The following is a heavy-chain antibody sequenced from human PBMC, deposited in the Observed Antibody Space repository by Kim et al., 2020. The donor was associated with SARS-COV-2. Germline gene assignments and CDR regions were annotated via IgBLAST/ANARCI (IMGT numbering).Heavy chain of an antibody. CDR3: ARHGTPTYYDILTGYYNWYYFDY. CDR1: GGSFSGYY. V-gene: IGHV4-34*01. J-gene: IGHJ4*02. Sequence: SETLSLTCAVYGGSFSGYYWSWIRQPPGKGLEWIGEINHSGSTNYNPSLKSRVTISVDTSKNQFSLKLSSVTAADTAVYYCARHGTPTYYDILTGYYNWYYFDYWGQGTLVTVSS. D-gene: IGHD3-9*01. CDR2: INHSGST.